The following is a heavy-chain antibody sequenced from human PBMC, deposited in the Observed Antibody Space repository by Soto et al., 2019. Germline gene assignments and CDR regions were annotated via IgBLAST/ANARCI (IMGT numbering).Heavy chain of an antibody. CDR1: GFTFRNYA. J-gene: IGHJ6*02. V-gene: IGHV3-23*01. CDR2: LSGSGGST. Sequence: EVQLLESGGSLVQPGGSLRLSCAASGFTFRNYAMSWVRQTPGKGLEWVSTLSGSGGSTDYADSVQGRFTISRDNSKNTLYLQLNSLRVEDTAVYYCAKGLGEFSYYGLDVWGQGTTVTVSS. CDR3: AKGLGEFSYYGLDV. D-gene: IGHD3-10*01.